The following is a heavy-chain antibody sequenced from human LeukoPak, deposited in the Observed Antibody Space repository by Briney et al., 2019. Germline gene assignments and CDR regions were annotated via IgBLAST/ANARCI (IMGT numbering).Heavy chain of an antibody. CDR1: GFTFSSYG. V-gene: IGHV3-30*03. CDR2: ISYDGSNK. J-gene: IGHJ4*02. D-gene: IGHD6-19*01. CDR3: VVSSGWYYFDY. Sequence: GGSLRLSCAASGFTFSSYGMHWVRQAPGKGLEWVAVISYDGSNKYYADSVKGRFTISRDNSKNTLYLQMNSLRAEDTAVYYCVVSSGWYYFDYWGQGTLVTVSS.